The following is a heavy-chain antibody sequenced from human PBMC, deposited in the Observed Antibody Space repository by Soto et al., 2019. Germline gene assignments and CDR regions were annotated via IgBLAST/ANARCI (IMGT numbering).Heavy chain of an antibody. CDR2: VSTNNVDT. CDR1: GYTFTAYG. CDR3: ARELNTDPSAYYSFAY. J-gene: IGHJ4*02. V-gene: IGHV1-18*01. Sequence: ASVKVSCKTSGYTFTAYGLAWLRQAPGQRPEWMGWVSTNNVDTNYAQKFQGRVTMTTETSTRTTYMELRSPRSDDTAVYYCARELNTDPSAYYSFAYWGQGTLVTVSS. D-gene: IGHD3-22*01.